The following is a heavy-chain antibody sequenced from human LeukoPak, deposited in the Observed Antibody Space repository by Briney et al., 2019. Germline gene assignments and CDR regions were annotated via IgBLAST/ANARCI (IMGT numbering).Heavy chain of an antibody. CDR3: ARGFVLGAAKNYFDY. V-gene: IGHV3-30*04. D-gene: IGHD2-21*02. Sequence: QPGRSLRLSCAASGFTFTNYALHWVRQAPGKGLEWVAVISYDGTNKYYADCVKGGFTISRDNSKNTLSLQMNSLRAEDTALYYCARGFVLGAAKNYFDYWGQGALVTVSS. CDR2: ISYDGTNK. J-gene: IGHJ4*02. CDR1: GFTFTNYA.